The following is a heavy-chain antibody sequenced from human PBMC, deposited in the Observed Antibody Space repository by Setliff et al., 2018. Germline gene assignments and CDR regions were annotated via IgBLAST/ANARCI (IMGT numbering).Heavy chain of an antibody. CDR2: IIPLFGTT. CDR1: GGTFNSLL. J-gene: IGHJ5*01. CDR3: ARALGGISAAGNNWLDS. D-gene: IGHD6-13*01. Sequence: ASVKVSCKNSGGTFNSLLVSWVRQAPGQGLEWMGGIIPLFGTTKYAQKFQDRITMTADESATTAYMELTSLRSEDTAVYYCARALGGISAAGNNWLDSWGQGTLVTVSS. V-gene: IGHV1-69*13.